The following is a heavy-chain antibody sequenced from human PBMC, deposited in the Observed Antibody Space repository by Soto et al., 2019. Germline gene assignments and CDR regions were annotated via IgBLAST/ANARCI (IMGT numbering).Heavy chain of an antibody. CDR2: ISSSSSYI. Sequence: EVQLVESGGGLVKPGGSLRLSCAASGFTFSSYSMNWVRQAPGKGLEWVSSISSSSSYIYYADSVKGRFTISRDNAKNPLYPQMNSLRAEDTAVYYCARVGGQLVHGFEYWGQGTLVTVSS. CDR1: GFTFSSYS. V-gene: IGHV3-21*01. J-gene: IGHJ4*02. CDR3: ARVGGQLVHGFEY. D-gene: IGHD6-6*01.